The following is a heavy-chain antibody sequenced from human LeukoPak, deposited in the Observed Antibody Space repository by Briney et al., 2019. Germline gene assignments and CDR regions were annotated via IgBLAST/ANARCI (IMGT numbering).Heavy chain of an antibody. CDR2: IRDDGTNE. CDR3: ARVELPHTYYFDY. Sequence: PGGSLRLSCAASGFTFSASGMHWVRQAPGKGLEGVAFIRDDGTNEYYIDSVKGRFTISRDNSKSTLYLQMNSLRAEDTAVYYCARVELPHTYYFDYWGQGTLVTVSS. J-gene: IGHJ4*02. CDR1: GFTFSASG. D-gene: IGHD2-15*01. V-gene: IGHV3-30*02.